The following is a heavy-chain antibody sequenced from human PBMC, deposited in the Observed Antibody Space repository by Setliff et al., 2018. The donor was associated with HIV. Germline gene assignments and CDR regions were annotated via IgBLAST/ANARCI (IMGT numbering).Heavy chain of an antibody. D-gene: IGHD2-21*01. CDR3: ARGRLMGSSVLFFDF. V-gene: IGHV4-61*09. Sequence: SETLSLTCDVSGDSFTTTSHSWAWLRQPAGRGLEWIGHVYSRGNTDYNPSLASRVSILMSTSEIQFSLTLNSVTAADTAKYYCARGRLMGSSVLFFDFWGQGILGTSPQ. CDR1: GDSFTTTSHS. J-gene: IGHJ4*02. CDR2: VYSRGNT.